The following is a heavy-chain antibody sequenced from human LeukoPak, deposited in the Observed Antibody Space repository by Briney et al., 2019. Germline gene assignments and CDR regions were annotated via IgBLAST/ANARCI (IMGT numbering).Heavy chain of an antibody. CDR3: ATGDYGAFDI. D-gene: IGHD4-17*01. CDR2: ISSSSSYI. J-gene: IGHJ3*02. CDR1: GFIFISYS. V-gene: IGHV3-21*01. Sequence: NPGGSLRLSCVASGFIFISYSMNWVRKAPGKGLEWVSSISSSSSYIYYADSVKGRFTISRDNAKNSLYLQMNSLRAEDTAVYYCATGDYGAFDIWGQGTMVTVSS.